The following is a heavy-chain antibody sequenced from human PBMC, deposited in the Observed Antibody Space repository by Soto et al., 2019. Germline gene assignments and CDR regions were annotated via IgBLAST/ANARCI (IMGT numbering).Heavy chain of an antibody. D-gene: IGHD5-12*01. CDR1: GFTFSSYA. CDR3: AREGVDSGWPAFDY. CDR2: ISYDGSNK. J-gene: IGHJ4*02. V-gene: IGHV3-30-3*01. Sequence: QVQLVESGGGVVQPGRSLRLSCAASGFTFSSYAMHWVRQAPGTGLEWVAGISYDGSNKYYADSVKGRFTISRDNSNNTLYQQMNSLRAADTAVYYCAREGVDSGWPAFDYWGQGTLVTVSS.